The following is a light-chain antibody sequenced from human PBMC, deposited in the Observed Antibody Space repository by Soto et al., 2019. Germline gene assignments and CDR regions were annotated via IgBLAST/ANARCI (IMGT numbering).Light chain of an antibody. CDR1: QDITNY. Sequence: DLQWTQYQSSLSASVEDIVSITCRASQDITNYLSWYQQKPGKAPKLLIYDAPNLEVGVPSRFSGRGSGTDFTLTISSLQPEDIATYFCQQSDDLPLTFGGGTKVDIK. CDR3: QQSDDLPLT. V-gene: IGKV1-33*01. J-gene: IGKJ4*01. CDR2: DAP.